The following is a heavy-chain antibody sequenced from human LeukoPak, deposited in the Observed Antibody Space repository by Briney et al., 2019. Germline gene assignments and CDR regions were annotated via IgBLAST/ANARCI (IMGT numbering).Heavy chain of an antibody. CDR3: ARDTIPNWRSDWYFDL. V-gene: IGHV3-30-3*01. J-gene: IGHJ2*01. CDR2: ISYDGSNK. CDR1: GFTFSSYA. Sequence: GRSLRLSCAASGFTFSSYAMHWVRQAPGKGLEWVAVISYDGSNKYYADSVKGRFTISRDNSKNTLYLQMNSLRAEDTAVYYCARDTIPNWRSDWYFDLWGRGTLVTVSS. D-gene: IGHD7-27*01.